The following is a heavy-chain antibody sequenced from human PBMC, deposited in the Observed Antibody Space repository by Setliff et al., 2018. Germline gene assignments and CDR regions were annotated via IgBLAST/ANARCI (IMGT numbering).Heavy chain of an antibody. CDR1: GSSINNTTYY. CDR3: ARPNYYDNTGFYDRRNDAFDI. D-gene: IGHD3-22*01. Sequence: PSETMSLTCTVSGSSINNTTYYWAWIRKPPGKGLEWVGSVHYTGSTDYNPSLRSRVAISVDTSRNHLSLKLSSVTAADTAVYFCARPNYYDNTGFYDRRNDAFDIWGQGTLVTVSS. CDR2: VHYTGST. J-gene: IGHJ3*02. V-gene: IGHV4-39*02.